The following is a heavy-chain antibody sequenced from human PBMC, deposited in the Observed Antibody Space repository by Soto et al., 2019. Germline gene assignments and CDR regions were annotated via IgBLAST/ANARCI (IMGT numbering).Heavy chain of an antibody. D-gene: IGHD6-13*01. CDR1: GCTFSSYG. Sequence: GGSRRLSCAASGCTFSSYGMHWVRQAPGKGLEWVAVISYDGSNKYYADSVKGRFTISRDNSKNTLYLQMNSLRAEDTAVYYCAKAGSSSWYYFDYWGQGTLVTVSS. J-gene: IGHJ4*02. CDR2: ISYDGSNK. CDR3: AKAGSSSWYYFDY. V-gene: IGHV3-30*18.